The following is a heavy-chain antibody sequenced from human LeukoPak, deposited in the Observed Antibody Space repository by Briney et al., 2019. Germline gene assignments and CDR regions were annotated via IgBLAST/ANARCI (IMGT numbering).Heavy chain of an antibody. CDR1: GFTFSTYG. CDR3: AKGAFDSSGYYREYYFDY. Sequence: GRSLRLSCAASGFTFSTYGTHWVRQAPGKGLEWVAFIRYDGSNKYYADSVKGRFTISRDNSKNTLYLQMNSLRAEDTAVYYCAKGAFDSSGYYREYYFDYWGQGTLVTVSS. D-gene: IGHD3-22*01. CDR2: IRYDGSNK. V-gene: IGHV3-30*02. J-gene: IGHJ4*02.